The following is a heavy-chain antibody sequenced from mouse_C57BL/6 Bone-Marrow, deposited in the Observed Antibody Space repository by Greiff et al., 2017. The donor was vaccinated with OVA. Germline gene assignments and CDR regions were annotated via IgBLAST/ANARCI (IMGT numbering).Heavy chain of an antibody. Sequence: EVKVEESGGGLVQPGGSMKLSCAASGFTFSDAWMDWVRQSPEKGLEWVAEIRNKANNHATYYAESVKGRFTISRDDSKSSVYLQMNSLRAEDTGIYYCTRPYYYGSSELYFDYWGQGTTRTVSS. CDR3: TRPYYYGSSELYFDY. V-gene: IGHV6-6*01. CDR2: IRNKANNHAT. D-gene: IGHD1-1*01. CDR1: GFTFSDAW. J-gene: IGHJ2*01.